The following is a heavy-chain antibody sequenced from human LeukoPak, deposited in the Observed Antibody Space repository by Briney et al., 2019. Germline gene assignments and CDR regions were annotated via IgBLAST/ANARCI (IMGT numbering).Heavy chain of an antibody. Sequence: SVKVSCKASGGTFSSYTISWVRQAPGQGLEWMGRIIPILGIANYAQKFQGRVTITAGKSTSTAYMELSSLRSEDTAVYYCAASEMTTVVPRGFDYWGQGTLVTVSS. V-gene: IGHV1-69*02. CDR1: GGTFSSYT. CDR3: AASEMTTVVPRGFDY. D-gene: IGHD4-23*01. CDR2: IIPILGIA. J-gene: IGHJ4*02.